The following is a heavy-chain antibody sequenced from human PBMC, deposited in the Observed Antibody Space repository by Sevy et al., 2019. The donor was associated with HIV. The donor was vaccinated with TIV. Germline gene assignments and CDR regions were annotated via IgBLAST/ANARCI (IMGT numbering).Heavy chain of an antibody. CDR1: GGSFSGYY. Sequence: SETLSLTCSVSGGSFSGYYWNWIRQPPGKGLEWIGEIDHSGNIDYNPSLKSRVTISVDTSTNHFSLKVKSVTAADTVVYYCARGAALEHWGQGTLVTVSS. CDR2: IDHSGNI. J-gene: IGHJ4*02. CDR3: ARGAALEH. D-gene: IGHD6-13*01. V-gene: IGHV4-34*01.